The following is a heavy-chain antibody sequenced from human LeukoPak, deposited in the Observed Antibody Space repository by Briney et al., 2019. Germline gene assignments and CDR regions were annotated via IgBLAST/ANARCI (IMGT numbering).Heavy chain of an antibody. Sequence: PSETLSLTCAVYGGXFSGYYCSWIRQPPGKGLEWIGEINHSGSTNYNPSLKSRVTISVDTSRNKFSLKLGSVTAADTAVYYCARRLRVGAFDIWGQGTMVTVSS. CDR3: ARRLRVGAFDI. CDR2: INHSGST. D-gene: IGHD3-10*01. J-gene: IGHJ3*02. V-gene: IGHV4-34*01. CDR1: GGXFSGYY.